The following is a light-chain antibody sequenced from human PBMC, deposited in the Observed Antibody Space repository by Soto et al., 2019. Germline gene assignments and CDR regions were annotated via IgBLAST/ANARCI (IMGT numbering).Light chain of an antibody. CDR1: QSVSSSY. CDR2: GAS. V-gene: IGKV3-20*01. CDR3: QQYGSSPRGIT. Sequence: EIVLTQSPCTLSLSPGERASLSCRAIQSVSSSYLAWYQQKPGQAPRLLIYGASSRATGIPDRFSGSGSGTDFTLTISRLEPEDFAVYYCQQYGSSPRGITFGPGTKVDIK. J-gene: IGKJ3*01.